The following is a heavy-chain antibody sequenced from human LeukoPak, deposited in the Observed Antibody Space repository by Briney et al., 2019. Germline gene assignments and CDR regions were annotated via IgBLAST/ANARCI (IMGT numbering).Heavy chain of an antibody. CDR2: ISAYNGNT. CDR1: GYTFTSYG. D-gene: IGHD4-17*01. J-gene: IGHJ6*02. CDR3: ATTVTPEGYYYGMDV. V-gene: IGHV1-18*01. Sequence: ASVKVSCKASGYTFTSYGISWVRQAPGQGLEWMGWISAYNGNTNYAQKLQGRVTMTTDTSTSTAYMELRSLRSDDTAVYYCATTVTPEGYYYGMDVWGQGTTVTVSS.